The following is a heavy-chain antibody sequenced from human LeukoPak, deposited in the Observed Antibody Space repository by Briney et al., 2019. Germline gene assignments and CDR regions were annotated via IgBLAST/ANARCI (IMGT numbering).Heavy chain of an antibody. D-gene: IGHD6-13*01. CDR1: GYTFTSYG. J-gene: IGHJ4*02. CDR2: MNPNSGNT. V-gene: IGHV1-8*02. CDR3: ARGGGSSSWLQLPTPDY. Sequence: GASVKVSCKASGYTFTSYGINWVRQATGQGLEWMGWMNPNSGNTGYAQKFQGRVTMTRNTSISTAYMELSSLRSEDTAVYYCARGGGSSSWLQLPTPDYWGQGTLVTVSS.